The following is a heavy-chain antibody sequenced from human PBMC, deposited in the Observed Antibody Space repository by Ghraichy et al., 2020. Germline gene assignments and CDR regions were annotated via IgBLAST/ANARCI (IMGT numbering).Heavy chain of an antibody. D-gene: IGHD5-12*01. V-gene: IGHV1-18*04. Sequence: ASVKVSCKASGYTFTSYGISWVRQAPGQGLEWMGWISAYNGNTNYAQKLQGRVTMTTDTSTSTAYMELRSLRSDDTAVYYCASSPSPYDPFDYWGQGTLVTVSS. CDR2: ISAYNGNT. CDR1: GYTFTSYG. CDR3: ASSPSPYDPFDY. J-gene: IGHJ4*02.